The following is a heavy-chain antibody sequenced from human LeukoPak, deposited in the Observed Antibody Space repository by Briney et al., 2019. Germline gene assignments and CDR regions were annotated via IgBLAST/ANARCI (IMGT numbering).Heavy chain of an antibody. Sequence: SVKFSCKASGYTFTSYGISWVRQAPGQGLEWMGWISAYNGNTNYAQKLQGRVTMTTDTSTSTAYMELRSLRSDDTAVYYCARDLETGYYDSSGYYEDAFDIWGQGTMVTVSS. J-gene: IGHJ3*02. CDR3: ARDLETGYYDSSGYYEDAFDI. CDR2: ISAYNGNT. V-gene: IGHV1-18*01. CDR1: GYTFTSYG. D-gene: IGHD3-22*01.